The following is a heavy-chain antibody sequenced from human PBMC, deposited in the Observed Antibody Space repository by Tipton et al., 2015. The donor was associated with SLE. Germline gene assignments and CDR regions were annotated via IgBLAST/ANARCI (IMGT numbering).Heavy chain of an antibody. J-gene: IGHJ6*03. CDR1: GGSISSYY. Sequence: TLSLTCTVSGGSISSYYWSWIRQPPGKGLEWIGEINHSGSTNYSPSLKSRVTISVDTSKNQFSLKLSSVTAADTAVYYCARAPGLERSYYYYYYMDVWGKGTTVTVSS. D-gene: IGHD1-1*01. CDR2: INHSGST. V-gene: IGHV4-34*01. CDR3: ARAPGLERSYYYYYYMDV.